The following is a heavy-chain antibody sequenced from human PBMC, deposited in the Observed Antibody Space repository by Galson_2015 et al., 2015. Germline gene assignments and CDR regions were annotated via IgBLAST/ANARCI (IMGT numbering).Heavy chain of an antibody. J-gene: IGHJ6*03. D-gene: IGHD2-15*01. Sequence: SLRLSCAASGFTFSNYGMHWVRQAPGKGLEWVAVIWYDGSDKFYADSVKGRFIISRDNSKNTLYLQMNSLRAEDTAVYYCARGFCSGDICLVYSYYYHYMDVWGKGTTVTVSS. V-gene: IGHV3-33*01. CDR1: GFTFSNYG. CDR2: IWYDGSDK. CDR3: ARGFCSGDICLVYSYYYHYMDV.